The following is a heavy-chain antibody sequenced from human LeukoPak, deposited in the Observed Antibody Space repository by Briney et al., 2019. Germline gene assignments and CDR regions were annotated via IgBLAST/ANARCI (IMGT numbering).Heavy chain of an antibody. Sequence: PSGTLSLTCDVSEDSVSNSRWWSWVRQSPGKGLEWIAEIYRDGNAGYNPSLRGRVTISMDKSRNQFSLTLHSVTAADTAMYYCARVMTTVTTDPDAFDIWGQGTMVTVSS. V-gene: IGHV4-4*02. CDR1: EDSVSNSRW. D-gene: IGHD4-17*01. J-gene: IGHJ3*02. CDR2: IYRDGNA. CDR3: ARVMTTVTTDPDAFDI.